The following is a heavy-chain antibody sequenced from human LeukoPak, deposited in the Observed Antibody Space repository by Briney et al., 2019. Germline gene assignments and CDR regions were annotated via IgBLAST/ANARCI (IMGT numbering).Heavy chain of an antibody. CDR3: ARAIFDY. Sequence: GGSLRLSCAASGFXVSSNYISWVRQAPGKGLEWVSIIYSGGSTYYADSVKGRFTISRDNSKNTLYLQMNSLRAEDTAVYYCARAIFDYWGQGTLVTVSS. CDR1: GFXVSSNY. CDR2: IYSGGST. V-gene: IGHV3-53*01. J-gene: IGHJ4*02.